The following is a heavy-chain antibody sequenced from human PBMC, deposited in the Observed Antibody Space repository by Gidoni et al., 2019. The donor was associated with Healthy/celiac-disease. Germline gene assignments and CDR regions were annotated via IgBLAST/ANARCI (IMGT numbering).Heavy chain of an antibody. D-gene: IGHD3-22*01. CDR2: ISAYNGNT. CDR1: GYTFTSYG. J-gene: IGHJ3*02. V-gene: IGHV1-18*01. Sequence: QVQLEQSGAEVKKPGASVKVSCKASGYTFTSYGISWVRQAPGQGLEWMGWISAYNGNTNYAQKLQGRVTMTTDTSTSTAYMELRSLRSDDTAVYYCARGGMYYYDSSGYYPDAFDIWGQGTMVTVSS. CDR3: ARGGMYYYDSSGYYPDAFDI.